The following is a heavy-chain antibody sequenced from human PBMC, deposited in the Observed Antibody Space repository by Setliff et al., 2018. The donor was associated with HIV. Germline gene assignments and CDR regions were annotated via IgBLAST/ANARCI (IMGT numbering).Heavy chain of an antibody. CDR2: IYYSGST. J-gene: IGHJ5*02. D-gene: IGHD3-9*01. Sequence: SETLSLTCTVSGGSISSYYWSWIRQPPGKGLEWIGYIYYSGSTNYNPSLKSRVTISVDTSKNQFSLKRSSVTPADTAIYFCARGNYDILTGYYLLNWFDPWGQGTLVTVSS. CDR1: GGSISSYY. CDR3: ARGNYDILTGYYLLNWFDP. V-gene: IGHV4-59*01.